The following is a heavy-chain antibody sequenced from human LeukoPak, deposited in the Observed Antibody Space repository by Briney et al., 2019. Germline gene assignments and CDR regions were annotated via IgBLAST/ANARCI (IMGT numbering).Heavy chain of an antibody. Sequence: PGGSLRLSCAASGFTFSSYAMSWVRQAPGKGLEGASAISGSGGSTYYADSVKGRFTISRDNSKNTLYLQMNSLRAEDTAVYYCAKDREDYYDSSGPPIWGQGTMVTVSS. D-gene: IGHD3-22*01. CDR2: ISGSGGST. V-gene: IGHV3-23*01. J-gene: IGHJ3*02. CDR3: AKDREDYYDSSGPPI. CDR1: GFTFSSYA.